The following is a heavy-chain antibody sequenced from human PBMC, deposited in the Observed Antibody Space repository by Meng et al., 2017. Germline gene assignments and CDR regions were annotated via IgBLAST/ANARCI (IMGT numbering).Heavy chain of an antibody. D-gene: IGHD1-26*01. CDR2: IYYSGST. CDR3: AMGGIGGYYFDY. Sequence: SESLSLTCTVSGGSISSYYWSWIRQPPGKGLEWIGYIYYSGSTNYNPSLKRRVTIAVDTSKNQFSLKLSPVAAADTAVYYCAMGGIGGYYFDYWGQGTLVTVSS. CDR1: GGSISSYY. V-gene: IGHV4-59*01. J-gene: IGHJ4*02.